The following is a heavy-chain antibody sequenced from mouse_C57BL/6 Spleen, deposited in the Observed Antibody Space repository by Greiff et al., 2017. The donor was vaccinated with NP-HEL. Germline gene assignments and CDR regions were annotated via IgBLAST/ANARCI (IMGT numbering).Heavy chain of an antibody. Sequence: QVQLQQPGAELVKPGASVKLSCKASGYTFTNYWMQWVKQRPGQGLEWIGEIDPSDSYTNYNQKFKGKATLTVDTSSSTAYMQLSSLTSEDSAVYYCARRRTREAMDYWGQGTSVTVSS. CDR2: IDPSDSYT. CDR3: ARRRTREAMDY. J-gene: IGHJ4*01. CDR1: GYTFTNYW. V-gene: IGHV1-50*01.